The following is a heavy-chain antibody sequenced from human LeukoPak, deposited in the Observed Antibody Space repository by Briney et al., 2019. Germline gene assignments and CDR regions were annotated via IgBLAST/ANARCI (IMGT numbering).Heavy chain of an antibody. V-gene: IGHV3-74*01. D-gene: IGHD3-3*01. CDR3: VRERNNFWSGHHSIFDS. J-gene: IGHJ4*02. CDR1: GFIFSDHW. Sequence: GGSLRLSCAASGFIFSDHWVHWVRQAPGKGLVWLSRINNDGSSTIYADSVKGRFTFSRDNAENTLFLEMSSLRVEDTAVYYCVRERNNFWSGHHSIFDSWGREPWSPSPQ. CDR2: INNDGSST.